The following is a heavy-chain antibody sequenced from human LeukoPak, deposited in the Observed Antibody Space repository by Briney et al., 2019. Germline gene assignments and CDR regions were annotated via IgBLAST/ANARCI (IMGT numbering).Heavy chain of an antibody. J-gene: IGHJ6*04. Sequence: GGSLRLSCAASGFTFSSYEMNWVRQAPGKGLEWVASINQDQSAIFYVDSVKGRFTISRDNAKNSLYLQMNSLRAEDTAVYYCAGLGITMIGGVWGKGTTVTISS. CDR2: INQDQSAI. D-gene: IGHD3-10*02. CDR1: GFTFSSYE. CDR3: AGLGITMIGGV. V-gene: IGHV3-7*01.